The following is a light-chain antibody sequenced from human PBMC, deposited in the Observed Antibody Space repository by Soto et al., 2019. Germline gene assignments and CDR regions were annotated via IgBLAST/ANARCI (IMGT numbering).Light chain of an antibody. Sequence: QSALTQPASVSGSPEQSITISCTGTSSDVGAYNLVSWYQQHPGKAPKLIIYEGSKRPSGISHRFSGSKSDNTASLTISGLRAEDEADYHCCSYASSRTYVFGGGTKLTVL. CDR2: EGS. J-gene: IGLJ3*02. V-gene: IGLV2-23*01. CDR3: CSYASSRTYV. CDR1: SSDVGAYNL.